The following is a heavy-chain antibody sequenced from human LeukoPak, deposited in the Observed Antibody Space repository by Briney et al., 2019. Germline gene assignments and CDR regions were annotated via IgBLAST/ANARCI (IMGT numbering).Heavy chain of an antibody. CDR3: ARRSYYDSSGYYYY. J-gene: IGHJ4*02. Sequence: SETLSLTCTVSGGSISGSSYYWGWIRQPPGKGLEWIGTIYYSGSTYYNPSLKSRVTISVDTSRNQFSLKLSSVTAADTAVYYCARRSYYDSSGYYYYWGQGTLVTVSS. CDR1: GGSISGSSYY. CDR2: IYYSGST. D-gene: IGHD3-22*01. V-gene: IGHV4-39*01.